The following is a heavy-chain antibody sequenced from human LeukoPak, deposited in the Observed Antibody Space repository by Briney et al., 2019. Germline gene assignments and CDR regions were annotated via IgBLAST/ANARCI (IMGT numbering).Heavy chain of an antibody. V-gene: IGHV4-39*01. CDR3: ASCGYTGYAIDY. Sequence: SETLSLTCTVSGGSITGGSYYWGWIRQPPGKGLEWIGNMFYSGRTYYNPALKSRVTISGDTSENQFSLKLSSVTAADTAVYYCASCGYTGYAIDYWGQGTLVTVSS. D-gene: IGHD5-12*01. CDR2: MFYSGRT. CDR1: GGSITGGSYY. J-gene: IGHJ4*02.